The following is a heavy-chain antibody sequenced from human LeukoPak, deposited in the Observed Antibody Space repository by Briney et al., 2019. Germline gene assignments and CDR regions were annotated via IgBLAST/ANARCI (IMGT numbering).Heavy chain of an antibody. D-gene: IGHD3-22*01. CDR1: GFTFTSFA. V-gene: IGHV1-58*02. CDR2: IVVGSGNT. Sequence: SVKVSCKASGFTFTSFAMQWVRQARGQRLEWIGWIVVGSGNTNYAQKFQERVTITRDMSTSTAYMELSSLRSEDTAVYYCAAENYYDTIYWGQGTLVTVSS. CDR3: AAENYYDTIY. J-gene: IGHJ4*02.